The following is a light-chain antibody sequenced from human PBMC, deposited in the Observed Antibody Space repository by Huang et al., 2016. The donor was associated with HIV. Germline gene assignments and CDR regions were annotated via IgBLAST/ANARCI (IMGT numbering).Light chain of an antibody. CDR2: AAS. V-gene: IGKV3-20*01. CDR3: QQYVSSPT. Sequence: EIVLTQSPGTLSLSPGDRATLSCRASQSLTTDYLAWYLQRPGQAPRLLIYAASSRATGIPDRCSGSGSGTDFTLTINRLEPEDFAVYFCQQYVSSPTFGQGTKLEIK. CDR1: QSLTTDY. J-gene: IGKJ2*01.